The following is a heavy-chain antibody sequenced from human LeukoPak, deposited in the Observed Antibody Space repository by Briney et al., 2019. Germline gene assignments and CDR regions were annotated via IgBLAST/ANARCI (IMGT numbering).Heavy chain of an antibody. Sequence: SETLSLTCTVSGGSISSSSYYWGWIRQPPGKGLEWIGSIYYSGSTYYNPSLKSRVTISVDTSKNQFSLKLSSVTAADTAVYYCARARIAAAGTHRPVGWFDPWGQGTLVTVSS. V-gene: IGHV4-39*07. CDR2: IYYSGST. CDR1: GGSISSSSYY. CDR3: ARARIAAAGTHRPVGWFDP. J-gene: IGHJ5*02. D-gene: IGHD6-13*01.